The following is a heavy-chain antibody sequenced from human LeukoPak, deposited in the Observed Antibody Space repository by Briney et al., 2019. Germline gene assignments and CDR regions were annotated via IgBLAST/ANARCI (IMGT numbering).Heavy chain of an antibody. Sequence: PGGSLRLSCAASGFTFSSYGMHWVRQAPGKGLEWVAVIWYDGSNKYYADSVKGRFTISRDNSKNTLYLQMNSLRAEDTAVYYCARERWFGEPAGFDYWGQGTLVTVSS. CDR2: IWYDGSNK. CDR3: ARERWFGEPAGFDY. J-gene: IGHJ4*02. V-gene: IGHV3-33*01. D-gene: IGHD3-10*01. CDR1: GFTFSSYG.